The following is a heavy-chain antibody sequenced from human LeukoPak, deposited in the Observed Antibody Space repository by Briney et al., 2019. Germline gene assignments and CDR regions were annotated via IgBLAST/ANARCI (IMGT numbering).Heavy chain of an antibody. V-gene: IGHV3-48*04. CDR1: GFTFSSYG. J-gene: IGHJ6*02. D-gene: IGHD3-3*01. CDR2: ISSSGSTI. CDR3: ASLTLPERSGYYFPSYGMDV. Sequence: PGRSLRLSCAASGFTFSSYGMHWVRQAPGKGLEWVSYISSSGSTIYYADSVKGRFTISRDNAKNSLYLQMNSLRAEDTAVYYCASLTLPERSGYYFPSYGMDVWGQGTTVTVSS.